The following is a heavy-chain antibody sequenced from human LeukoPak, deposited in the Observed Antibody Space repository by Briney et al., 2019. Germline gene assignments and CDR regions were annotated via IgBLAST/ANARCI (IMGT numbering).Heavy chain of an antibody. D-gene: IGHD2-21*02. CDR1: GGSFSGYY. CDR2: IYHSGST. Sequence: SETLSLTCAVYGGSFSGYYWSWIRQHPGKGLEWIGYIYHSGSTYYNPSLKSRVSISGDTSKNQFSLKLSSVTAADTAVYYCAGVAYCGGDCTHPAAFDIWGQGTMVTVSS. CDR3: AGVAYCGGDCTHPAAFDI. V-gene: IGHV4-34*09. J-gene: IGHJ3*02.